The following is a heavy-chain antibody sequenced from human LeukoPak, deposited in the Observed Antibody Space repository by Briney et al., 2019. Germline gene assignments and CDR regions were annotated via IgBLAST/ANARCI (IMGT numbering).Heavy chain of an antibody. Sequence: GGSLRLSCAASGFTFSSYSMNWVRQAQGKGLEWVSYISSSSSTIYYADSVKGRFTISRDNAKNSLYLQMNSLRAEDTAVYYCARDLQVVDYYDSSGYTGGGYWGQGTLVTVPS. CDR2: ISSSSSTI. CDR3: ARDLQVVDYYDSSGYTGGGY. J-gene: IGHJ4*02. V-gene: IGHV3-48*01. CDR1: GFTFSSYS. D-gene: IGHD3-22*01.